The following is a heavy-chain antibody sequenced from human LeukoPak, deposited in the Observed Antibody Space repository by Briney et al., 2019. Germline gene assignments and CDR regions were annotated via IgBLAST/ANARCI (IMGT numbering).Heavy chain of an antibody. J-gene: IGHJ4*02. CDR2: ISGTGIAI. CDR1: GFTFDNYA. Sequence: GGSLRLSCAASGFTFDNYAMSWVRQAPGRGLESVSTISGTGIAIYYADSVKGRFTISRDNSKNTLYLQLNSLRAEDTAIYYCAKYYYDSSGLFDYWGQGALVTVSS. V-gene: IGHV3-23*01. CDR3: AKYYYDSSGLFDY. D-gene: IGHD3-22*01.